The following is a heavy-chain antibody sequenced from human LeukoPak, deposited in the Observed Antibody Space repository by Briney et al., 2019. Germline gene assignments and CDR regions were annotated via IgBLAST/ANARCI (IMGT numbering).Heavy chain of an antibody. V-gene: IGHV3-48*03. J-gene: IGHJ4*02. CDR1: GFTFSSYD. D-gene: IGHD3-3*01. CDR2: ISSSGGNI. CDR3: ARGLRYTILGGDYY. Sequence: GGSLRLSCAASGFTFSSYDMKWVRQAPGKGLEWVSHISSSGGNICYADSVKGRFTISRDNAKNSLYLQMNSLRAEDTAVYYRARGLRYTILGGDYYWGQGALVTVSS.